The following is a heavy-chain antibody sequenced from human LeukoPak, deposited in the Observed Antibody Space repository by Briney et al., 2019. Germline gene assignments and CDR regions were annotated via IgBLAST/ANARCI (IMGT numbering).Heavy chain of an antibody. Sequence: ASVKVSCKASGYTFTSYAMHWVRQAPGQRLEWMGWINAGNGNTKYSQKFQGRVTITRDTSASTAYMELGSLRSEDTAVYYCARDFVMYSGSDWYYYYGMDVWGQGTTVTVSS. D-gene: IGHD1-26*01. V-gene: IGHV1-3*01. CDR1: GYTFTSYA. J-gene: IGHJ6*02. CDR2: INAGNGNT. CDR3: ARDFVMYSGSDWYYYYGMDV.